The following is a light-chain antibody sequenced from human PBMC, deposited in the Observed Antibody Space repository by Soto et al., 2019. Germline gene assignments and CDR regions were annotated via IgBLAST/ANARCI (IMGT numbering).Light chain of an antibody. V-gene: IGKV1-5*01. CDR3: QQYNGYSWT. Sequence: GDRVTITCRASQSISNWLAWYQQKPGKAPKLLIYDASTLESGVPSRFSASGLGTEFTLTIRSLQSEDFATYYCQQYNGYSWTFGQGTKVDIK. CDR1: QSISNW. CDR2: DAS. J-gene: IGKJ1*01.